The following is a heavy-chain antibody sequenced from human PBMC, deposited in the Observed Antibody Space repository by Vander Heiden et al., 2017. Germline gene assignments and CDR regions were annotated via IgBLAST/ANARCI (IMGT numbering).Heavy chain of an antibody. Sequence: QVQLQQSGPGLVKPSQTLSLTCGISGDSVSSNSAALNWIRQSPSRGLEWLGRTYYRSKWYRVDAVSVKSRITINPDTSKNQFSMQLNSVTPEDTAVDYCARGGNGVLIWGQGTLVTVSS. D-gene: IGHD2-8*01. CDR3: ARGGNGVLI. CDR1: GDSVSSNSAA. CDR2: TYYRSKWYR. J-gene: IGHJ4*02. V-gene: IGHV6-1*01.